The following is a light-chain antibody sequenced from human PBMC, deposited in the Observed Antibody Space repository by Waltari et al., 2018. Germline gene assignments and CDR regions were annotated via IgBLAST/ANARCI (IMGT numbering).Light chain of an antibody. V-gene: IGLV2-14*03. CDR1: SGDVGAHNY. CDR2: DVS. J-gene: IGLJ2*01. Sequence: QSVLTPSAPVSGSPGQSIPISCTGTSGDVGAHNYVSWYQQHPGKAPQLIIYDVSKRPSGVSNRISASKSGNTASLTISGLQAEDEAHYYCNSYTSSTNVVFGGGTKLTVL. CDR3: NSYTSSTNVV.